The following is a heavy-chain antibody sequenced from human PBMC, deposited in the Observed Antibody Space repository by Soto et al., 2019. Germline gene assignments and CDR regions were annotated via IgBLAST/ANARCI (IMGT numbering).Heavy chain of an antibody. V-gene: IGHV1-3*01. CDR1: GYTFSSYA. Sequence: QVHLVQSGAEVRKPGASVKVSCKASGYTFSSYAMHWVRQAPGQRLEWMGWINAGYGNTKSSQKFQDRVTISRDTSASTADMELTSLRSEDTAVYYCARDTGDGTFGFWGQGTLVTVSS. J-gene: IGHJ4*02. D-gene: IGHD7-27*01. CDR3: ARDTGDGTFGF. CDR2: INAGYGNT.